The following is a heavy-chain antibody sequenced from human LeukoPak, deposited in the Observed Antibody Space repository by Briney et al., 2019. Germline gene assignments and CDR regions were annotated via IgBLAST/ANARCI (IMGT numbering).Heavy chain of an antibody. CDR2: IIPILGIA. CDR1: GGTFSSYA. J-gene: IGHJ4*02. D-gene: IGHD4-17*01. V-gene: IGHV1-69*04. Sequence: SVKVSCKASGGTFSSYAISWVRQAPGQGLEWMGRIIPILGIANYAQKFQGRVTITADKSTSTAYMELSSLRSEDTAVYYCARDSPDYGDYPYYFDYWGQGTLVTVSS. CDR3: ARDSPDYGDYPYYFDY.